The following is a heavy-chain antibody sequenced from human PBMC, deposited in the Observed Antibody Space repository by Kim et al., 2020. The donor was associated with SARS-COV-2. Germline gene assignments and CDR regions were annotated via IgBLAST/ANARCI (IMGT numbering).Heavy chain of an antibody. D-gene: IGHD5-12*01. CDR2: INPSGGST. Sequence: ASVKVSCKASGYTFTSYYMHWVRQAPGQGLEWMGIINPSGGSTSYAQKFQGRVTMTRDTSTSTVYMELSSLRSEDTAVYYCAVNSGYDLIGDYYYYGMDVWGQGTTVTVSS. V-gene: IGHV1-46*01. CDR3: AVNSGYDLIGDYYYYGMDV. CDR1: GYTFTSYY. J-gene: IGHJ6*02.